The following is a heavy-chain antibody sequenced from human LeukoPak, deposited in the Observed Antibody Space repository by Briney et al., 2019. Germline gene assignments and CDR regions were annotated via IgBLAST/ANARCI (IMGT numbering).Heavy chain of an antibody. D-gene: IGHD3-10*01. CDR3: AREGYGSGSYFIVYFDY. J-gene: IGHJ4*02. CDR2: IYYSGST. CDR1: GGPISSGGYS. V-gene: IGHV4-30-4*07. Sequence: PSQTLSLTCAVSGGPISSGGYSWSWIRQPPGKGLEWIGYIYYSGSTYYNPSLKSRVTISVDTSKNQFSLKLSSVTAADTAVYYCAREGYGSGSYFIVYFDYWGQGTLVTVSS.